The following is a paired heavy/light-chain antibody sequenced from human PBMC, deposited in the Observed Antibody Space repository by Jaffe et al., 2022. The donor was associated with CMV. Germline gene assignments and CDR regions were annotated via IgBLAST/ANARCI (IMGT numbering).Heavy chain of an antibody. CDR2: IYYSGST. Sequence: QVQLQESGPGLVKPSETLSLTCTVSGGSVSSGSYYWSWIRQPPGKGLEWIGYIYYSGSTNYNPSLKSRVTISVDTSKNQFSLKLSSVTAADTAVYYCARDVHVDPLLGYCSGGSCYEKVPISNSFGFDPWGQGTLVTVSS. J-gene: IGHJ5*02. CDR3: ARDVHVDPLLGYCSGGSCYEKVPISNSFGFDP. V-gene: IGHV4-61*01. D-gene: IGHD2-15*01. CDR1: GGSVSSGSYY.
Light chain of an antibody. CDR3: AAWDDSLNGFWV. CDR2: SNN. Sequence: QSVLTQPPSASGTPGQRVTISCSGSSSNIGSNTVNWYQQLPGTAPKLLIYSNNQRPSGVPDRFSGSKSGTSASLAISGLQSEDEADYYCAAWDDSLNGFWVFGGGTKLTVL. CDR1: SSNIGSNT. V-gene: IGLV1-44*01. J-gene: IGLJ3*02.